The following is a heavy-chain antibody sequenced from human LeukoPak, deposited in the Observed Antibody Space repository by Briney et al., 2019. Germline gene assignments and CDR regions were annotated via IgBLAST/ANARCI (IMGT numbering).Heavy chain of an antibody. Sequence: SETLSLTCTVSNYSLSSGDYWGWIRHPPGKGLEWIGNIYHSGSSYYNPSLKSRVTISVDTSKNQFSLKLRSVTAADTAVYLCARGSVYSSSSVYPPFDYWGQGTLVTVSS. J-gene: IGHJ4*02. D-gene: IGHD6-6*01. CDR2: IYHSGSS. CDR1: NYSLSSGDY. V-gene: IGHV4-38-2*02. CDR3: ARGSVYSSSSVYPPFDY.